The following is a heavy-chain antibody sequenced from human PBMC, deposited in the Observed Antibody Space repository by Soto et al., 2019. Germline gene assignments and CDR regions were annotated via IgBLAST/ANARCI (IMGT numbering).Heavy chain of an antibody. CDR3: ARGCCAGKGAPPDF. CDR2: ISGSGGST. Sequence: QPGGSLRLSCAASGFTFSSFAMSWVRQAPGKGLDWVSAISGSGGSTYSADSVKGRFTISRDNSKNTLYLQMSSLRAEDTAVYYCARGCCAGKGAPPDFWGQGALVTVSS. CDR1: GFTFSSFA. J-gene: IGHJ4*02. V-gene: IGHV3-23*01. D-gene: IGHD6-13*01.